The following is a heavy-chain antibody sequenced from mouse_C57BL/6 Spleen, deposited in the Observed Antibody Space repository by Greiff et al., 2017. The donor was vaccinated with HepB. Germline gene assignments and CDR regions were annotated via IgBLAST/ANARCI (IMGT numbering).Heavy chain of an antibody. D-gene: IGHD1-1*01. CDR2: IYPGSGST. CDR3: ARREITTVPFDY. Sequence: VQLQQPGAELVKPGASVKMSCKASGYTFTSYWITWVKQRPGQGLEWIGDIYPGSGSTNYNEKFKSKATLTVDTSSSTAYMQLSSLTSEDSAVYYCARREITTVPFDYWGQGTTLTVSS. CDR1: GYTFTSYW. J-gene: IGHJ2*01. V-gene: IGHV1-55*01.